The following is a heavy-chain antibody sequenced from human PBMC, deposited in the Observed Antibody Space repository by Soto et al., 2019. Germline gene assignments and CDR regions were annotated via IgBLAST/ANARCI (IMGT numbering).Heavy chain of an antibody. Sequence: GGSLRLSCAASGFTFSSYAMHWVRQAPGRGLEWVAVISYDGSNKYYADTVKGRFTISRDNSKNTLYLQMNSLRAEDTAVYYCARDNGIAAAGMTAIIDYWGQGTLVTVSS. V-gene: IGHV3-30-3*01. CDR3: ARDNGIAAAGMTAIIDY. CDR1: GFTFSSYA. J-gene: IGHJ4*02. CDR2: ISYDGSNK. D-gene: IGHD6-13*01.